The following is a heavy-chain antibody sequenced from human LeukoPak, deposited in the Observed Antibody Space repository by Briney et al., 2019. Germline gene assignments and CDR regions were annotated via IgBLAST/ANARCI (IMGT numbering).Heavy chain of an antibody. CDR2: IKQDGSEK. CDR1: GFTLSYYW. CDR3: ARHNFRFLERLDY. J-gene: IGHJ4*02. V-gene: IGHV3-7*01. Sequence: GGFLRLSCAASGFTLSYYWMSWVRQAPGKGLEWVANIKQDGSEKYYVDSVKGRFTISRDNAKNSLYLQMNSLKAEDTAVYYCARHNFRFLERLDYWGQGTLVTVSS. D-gene: IGHD3-3*01.